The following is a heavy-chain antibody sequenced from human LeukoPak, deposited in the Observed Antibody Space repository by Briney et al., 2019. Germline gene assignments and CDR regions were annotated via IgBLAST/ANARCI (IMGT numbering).Heavy chain of an antibody. D-gene: IGHD6-19*01. CDR2: IYYSGST. J-gene: IGHJ4*02. CDR3: AREDGSGWYRY. V-gene: IGHV4-59*01. Sequence: SETLSLTCTVSSGSISSYYRSWIRQSPGKGLEWIGYIYYSGSTNYNPSLKSRVTISLDTSKNQFSLKLSSVTAADTAVYYCAREDGSGWYRYWGQGTLVTVSS. CDR1: SGSISSYY.